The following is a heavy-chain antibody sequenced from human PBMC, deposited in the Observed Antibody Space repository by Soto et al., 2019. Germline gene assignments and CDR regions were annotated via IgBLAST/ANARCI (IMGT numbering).Heavy chain of an antibody. V-gene: IGHV1-69*13. CDR1: GGTFSSYA. J-gene: IGHJ6*02. CDR2: IIPIFGTA. CDR3: ARVFVRDYDDYYGMDV. D-gene: IGHD5-12*01. Sequence: VASVKVSCKASGGTFSSYAISWVRQAPGQGLEWMGGIIPIFGTANYAQKFQGRVTITADESTSTAYMELSSLRSEDTAVYYCARVFVRDYDDYYGMDVWGQGTTVTVS.